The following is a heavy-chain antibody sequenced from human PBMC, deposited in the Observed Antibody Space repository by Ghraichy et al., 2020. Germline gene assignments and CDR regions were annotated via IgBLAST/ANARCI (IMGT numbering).Heavy chain of an antibody. J-gene: IGHJ6*03. Sequence: SETLSLTCAVYGGSFSGYYWSWIRQPPGKGLEWIGEINHSGSTNYNPSLKSRVTISVDTSKNQFSLKLSSVTAADTAVYYCARGSPNRLFEYVGSRYYYYMDVWGKGTTVTVSS. D-gene: IGHD1-14*01. CDR1: GGSFSGYY. CDR3: ARGSPNRLFEYVGSRYYYYMDV. V-gene: IGHV4-34*01. CDR2: INHSGST.